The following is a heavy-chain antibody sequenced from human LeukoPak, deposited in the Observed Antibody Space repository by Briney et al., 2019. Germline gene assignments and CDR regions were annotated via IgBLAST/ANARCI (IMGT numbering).Heavy chain of an antibody. CDR2: ISSSSSTI. J-gene: IGHJ4*02. CDR1: GFTFSSYS. CDR3: ARGFGGSYGTRRATPDY. Sequence: PGGSLRLSCAASGFTFSSYSMNWVRQAPGKGLEWVSYISSSSSTIYYADSVKGRFTISRDNAKNSLYLQMNSLRAEDTAVYYCARGFGGSYGTRRATPDYWGQGTLVTVSS. D-gene: IGHD1-26*01. V-gene: IGHV3-48*01.